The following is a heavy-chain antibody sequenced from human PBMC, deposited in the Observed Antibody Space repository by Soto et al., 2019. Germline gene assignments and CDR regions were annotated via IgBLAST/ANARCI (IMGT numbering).Heavy chain of an antibody. V-gene: IGHV4-31*03. CDR1: GGSISSGGYY. D-gene: IGHD6-19*01. CDR3: ATRGAGTMGNWFDP. CDR2: IYYSGST. Sequence: QVQLQESGPGLVKPSQTLSLTCTVSGGSISSGGYYWSWLRQHPGKGLEWIGYIYYSGSTYYNPSLKSRVTISVDTSKNQFSLKLSSVTAADTAVYYCATRGAGTMGNWFDPWGQGTLVTVSS. J-gene: IGHJ5*02.